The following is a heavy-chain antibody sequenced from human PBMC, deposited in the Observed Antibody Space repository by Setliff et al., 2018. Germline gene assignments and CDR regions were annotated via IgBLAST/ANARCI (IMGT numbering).Heavy chain of an antibody. CDR3: ARAPYYYDSSGYYSDY. V-gene: IGHV3-74*01. CDR1: GFTFSTYW. Sequence: PGGSLRLSCAASGFTFSTYWMHWVRQAPGKGLVWVSRINGDGTNTNYADSVKGRFTISRDNAKNSLYLQMNSLRAEDTAVYYCARAPYYYDSSGYYSDYWGQGTLVTVSS. D-gene: IGHD3-22*01. CDR2: INGDGTNT. J-gene: IGHJ4*02.